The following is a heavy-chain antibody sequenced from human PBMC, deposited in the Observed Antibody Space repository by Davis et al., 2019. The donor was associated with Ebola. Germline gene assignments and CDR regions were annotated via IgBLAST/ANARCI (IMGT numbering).Heavy chain of an antibody. CDR3: TRDPGGWHHGY. Sequence: GESLKISCAASGFTFSDSWMSWVRQAPGKRLEWVANIKEDGSEKYYVDSVKGRFTISIDSAKNSLYLQMNSLRAGDTALYYCTRDPGGWHHGYWGQGTLVTVSS. D-gene: IGHD6-19*01. J-gene: IGHJ4*02. V-gene: IGHV3-7*03. CDR2: IKEDGSEK. CDR1: GFTFSDSW.